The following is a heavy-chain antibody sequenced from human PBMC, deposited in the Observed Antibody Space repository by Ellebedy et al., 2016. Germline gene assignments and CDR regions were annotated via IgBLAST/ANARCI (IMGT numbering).Heavy chain of an antibody. CDR2: ISYDGSNK. CDR3: AKDATAIPDY. J-gene: IGHJ4*02. CDR1: GFTFSSYG. D-gene: IGHD5-18*01. Sequence: GGSLRLSXAASGFTFSSYGMHWVRQAPGKGLEWVAVISYDGSNKYYADSVKGRFTISRDNSKNTLYLQMNSLRAEDTAVYYCAKDATAIPDYWGQGTLVTVSS. V-gene: IGHV3-30*18.